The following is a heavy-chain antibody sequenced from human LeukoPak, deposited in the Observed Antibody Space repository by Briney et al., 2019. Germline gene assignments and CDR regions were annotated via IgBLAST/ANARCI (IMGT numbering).Heavy chain of an antibody. D-gene: IGHD5-12*01. Sequence: ASVKVSCKASGYTFTRYGMTWVRQAPGQGLEWMGWISGYNGNTNYAQKLQGRVTMTTDTSTSTAYMELRSLRSDDTAVYYCARDPIDPYDLLDDWGQGTLVTVSS. CDR1: GYTFTRYG. V-gene: IGHV1-18*01. CDR3: ARDPIDPYDLLDD. CDR2: ISGYNGNT. J-gene: IGHJ4*02.